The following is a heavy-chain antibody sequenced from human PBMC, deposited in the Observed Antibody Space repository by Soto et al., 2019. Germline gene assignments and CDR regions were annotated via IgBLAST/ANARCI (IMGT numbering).Heavy chain of an antibody. CDR3: AIGLVSFGVVTHNWFDP. D-gene: IGHD3-3*01. CDR1: GFTFSSYA. J-gene: IGHJ5*02. V-gene: IGHV3-23*01. CDR2: ISGSGGST. Sequence: GGSLRLSCAASGFTFSSYAMSWVRQAPGKGLEWVSAISGSGGSTYYADSVKGRFTISRDNSKNTLYLQMNSLRAEDTAVYYCAIGLVSFGVVTHNWFDPWGQGTLVTVSS.